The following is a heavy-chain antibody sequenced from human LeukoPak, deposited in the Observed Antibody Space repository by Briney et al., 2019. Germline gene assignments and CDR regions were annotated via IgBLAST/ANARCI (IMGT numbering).Heavy chain of an antibody. CDR1: GFTFSAYA. D-gene: IGHD1-26*01. J-gene: IGHJ3*02. CDR2: ISYDGSNK. CDR3: ARGPGPIAGAKNPSDI. Sequence: GGSLRLSCAVSGFTFSAYAMHWVRQAPGKGLEWVAVISYDGSNKYYADSVKGRFTISGDKSKDTLFLQMSSLRPEDTAVYYCARGPGPIAGAKNPSDIWGQGTMVTVSS. V-gene: IGHV3-30*15.